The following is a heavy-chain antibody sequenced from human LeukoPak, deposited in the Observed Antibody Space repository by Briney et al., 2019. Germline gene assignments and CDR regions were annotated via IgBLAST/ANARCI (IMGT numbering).Heavy chain of an antibody. D-gene: IGHD1-1*01. CDR3: ARAASRTVDY. CDR2: IYQSGST. Sequence: SQTLSLTCAVSGGSISSGGYSWSWIRQPPGKGLEWIGHIYQSGSTDYNPTLKSRVTISVDRSKNQFSLKLSSATAADTAVYYCARAASRTVDYWGQGTLVTVSS. J-gene: IGHJ4*02. CDR1: GGSISSGGYS. V-gene: IGHV4-30-2*01.